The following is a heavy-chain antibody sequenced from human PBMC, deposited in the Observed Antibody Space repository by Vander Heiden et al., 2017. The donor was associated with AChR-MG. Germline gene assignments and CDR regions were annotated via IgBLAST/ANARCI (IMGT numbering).Heavy chain of an antibody. V-gene: IGHV3-9*01. CDR3: AKDSFTMVRGVFDY. Sequence: EVQLVESGGGLVPPGRSLRLSCLASGFTFDDYALHWVRQAPGKGLEWVSGINWDSGTIAYADSVKGRFTISRDNAKNSLYLQMNSLTTEDTALYYCAKDSFTMVRGVFDYWGQGTLVTVSS. CDR1: GFTFDDYA. CDR2: INWDSGTI. D-gene: IGHD3-10*01. J-gene: IGHJ4*02.